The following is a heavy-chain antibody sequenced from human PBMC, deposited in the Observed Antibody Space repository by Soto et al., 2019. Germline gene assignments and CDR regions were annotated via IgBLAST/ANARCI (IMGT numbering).Heavy chain of an antibody. D-gene: IGHD3-10*01. CDR3: ARGGGPITMVRGVIPYYYYGMDV. Sequence: ASVKVSCKASGYTFTSYGISWVRQAPGQGLEWMGWISAYNGNTNYAQKLQGRVTMTTDTSTSTAYIELRSLRSDDTAVYYCARGGGPITMVRGVIPYYYYGMDVWGQGTTVTVSS. CDR2: ISAYNGNT. J-gene: IGHJ6*02. CDR1: GYTFTSYG. V-gene: IGHV1-18*01.